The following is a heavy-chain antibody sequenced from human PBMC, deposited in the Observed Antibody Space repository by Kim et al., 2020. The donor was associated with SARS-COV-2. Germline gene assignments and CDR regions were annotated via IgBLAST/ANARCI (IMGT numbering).Heavy chain of an antibody. D-gene: IGHD6-13*01. J-gene: IGHJ4*02. V-gene: IGHV3-30*18. CDR1: GFTFSSYG. Sequence: GGSLRLSCAASGFTFSSYGMHWVRQAPGKGLEWVAVISYDGSNKYYADSVKGRFTISRDNSKNTLYLQMNSLRAEDTAVYYCAKDQLRGSAAGTSYFDYWGQGTLVTVSS. CDR3: AKDQLRGSAAGTSYFDY. CDR2: ISYDGSNK.